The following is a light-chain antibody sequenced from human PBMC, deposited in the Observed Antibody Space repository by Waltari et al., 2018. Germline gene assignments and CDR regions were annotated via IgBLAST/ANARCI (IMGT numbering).Light chain of an antibody. CDR3: CSYAGSYPWV. CDR1: SSDVGGYNY. CDR2: DVS. J-gene: IGLJ3*02. V-gene: IGLV2-11*01. Sequence: QSALTQPRSVSGSPGQSVTISCTGTSSDVGGYNYVSWYQQHPGKAPNLMIYDVSKRPSGVPDRVSDSKSGNTASLTISGLQAEDEADYYCCSYAGSYPWVFGGGTKLTVL.